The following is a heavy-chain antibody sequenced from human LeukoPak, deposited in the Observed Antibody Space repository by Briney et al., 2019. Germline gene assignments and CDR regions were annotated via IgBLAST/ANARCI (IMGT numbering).Heavy chain of an antibody. CDR1: VGTFSSYA. J-gene: IGHJ4*02. V-gene: IGHV1-69*04. CDR2: IIPILGIA. Sequence: ASVKVSCKASVGTFSSYAISWVRQAPGQGLEWMGRIIPILGIANYAQKFQGRVTITADKSTSTAYMELSSLRSEDTAVYYCARDYDGDYSFDYWGQGTLVTVSS. CDR3: ARDYDGDYSFDY. D-gene: IGHD4-17*01.